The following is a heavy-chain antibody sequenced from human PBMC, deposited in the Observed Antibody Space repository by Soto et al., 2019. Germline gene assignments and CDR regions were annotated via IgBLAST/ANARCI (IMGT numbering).Heavy chain of an antibody. CDR2: ISYDGSNK. J-gene: IGHJ4*02. CDR1: GFTFSSYA. CDR3: ARAASEYQLRYFDWVDY. Sequence: GGSLRLSCAASGFTFSSYAMHWVRQAPGKGLEWVAVISYDGSNKYYADSVKGRFTISRDNSKNTLYLQMNSLRAEDTAVYYCARAASEYQLRYFDWVDYWGQGTLVTVSS. V-gene: IGHV3-30-3*01. D-gene: IGHD3-9*01.